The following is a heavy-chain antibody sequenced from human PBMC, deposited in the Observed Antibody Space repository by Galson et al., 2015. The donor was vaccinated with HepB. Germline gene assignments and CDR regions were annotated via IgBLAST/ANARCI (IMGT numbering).Heavy chain of an antibody. J-gene: IGHJ4*02. D-gene: IGHD3/OR15-3a*01. CDR1: GDSISSSNYY. V-gene: IGHV4-39*02. CDR2: IYHRGDT. Sequence: LSLTCTVSGDSISSSNYYWAWIRQPPGKGLEWIATIYHRGDTYYNPSLQHRVTISIDTSRNEFYLKVKSGPAADTAVYSCARDRYSHNLDAEYWGQGTLVTVTS. CDR3: ARDRYSHNLDAEY.